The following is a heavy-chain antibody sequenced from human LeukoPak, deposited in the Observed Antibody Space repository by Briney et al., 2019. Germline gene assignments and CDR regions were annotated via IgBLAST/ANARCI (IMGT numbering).Heavy chain of an antibody. J-gene: IGHJ4*02. CDR1: GFTFSSYW. V-gene: IGHV3-7*01. CDR3: AREGLRYPGYFDY. CDR2: IKQDGSEK. D-gene: IGHD5-12*01. Sequence: GGSLRLSCAASGFTFSSYWMSWVRQAPGKGLEWVANIKQDGSEKYYVDSVKGRFTISRDNAKNSLYLQMNSLRTEDTAVYYCAREGLRYPGYFDYWGQGTLVTVS.